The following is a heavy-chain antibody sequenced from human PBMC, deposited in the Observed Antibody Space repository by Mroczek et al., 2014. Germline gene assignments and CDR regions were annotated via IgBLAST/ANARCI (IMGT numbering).Heavy chain of an antibody. J-gene: IGHJ4*02. CDR2: ISYDGSNK. D-gene: IGHD5-12*01. CDR1: GFTFSSYA. V-gene: IGHV3-30-3*01. CDR3: AEGGEGYSGPKDY. Sequence: QVQLQQSGGGVVQPGRSLRLSCAASGFTFSSYAMHWVRQAPGKGLEWVAVISYDGSNKYYADSVKGRFTISRDNSKNTLYLQMNSLRAEDTAVYYCAEGGEGYSGPKDYWGQGTLVTVSS.